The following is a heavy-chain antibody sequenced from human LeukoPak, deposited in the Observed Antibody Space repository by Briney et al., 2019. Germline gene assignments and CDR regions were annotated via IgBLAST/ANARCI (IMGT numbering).Heavy chain of an antibody. CDR1: GGSINSYY. V-gene: IGHV4-59*08. J-gene: IGHJ5*02. Sequence: PSETLSLTCTVSGGSINSYYWSWIRQPPGKGLEWIGDIYYSGRTNYNPSLKSRVTVSVDTSKNQFSLKLSSVTAAGTAVYHCARRDGYCSSSSCYFARYDPWGQGTLVTVSS. CDR3: ARRDGYCSSSSCYFARYDP. D-gene: IGHD2-2*01. CDR2: IYYSGRT.